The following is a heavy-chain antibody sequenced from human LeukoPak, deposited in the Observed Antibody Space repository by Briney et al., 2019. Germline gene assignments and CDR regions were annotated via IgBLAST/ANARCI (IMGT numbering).Heavy chain of an antibody. V-gene: IGHV4-59*08. D-gene: IGHD5-24*01. Sequence: SETLSLTCTVSGGSISSYYWSWIRQPPGKGLEWIGYVYYSGTTNYNPSLKSRVIISVDTSRNQFSLELSSVTAADTAVYFCERARDGYSNFFDYWGQGTLVSVSS. CDR1: GGSISSYY. CDR3: ERARDGYSNFFDY. J-gene: IGHJ4*02. CDR2: VYYSGTT.